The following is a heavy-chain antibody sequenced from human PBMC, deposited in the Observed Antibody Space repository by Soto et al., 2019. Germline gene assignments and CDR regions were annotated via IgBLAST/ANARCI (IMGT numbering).Heavy chain of an antibody. V-gene: IGHV1-69*01. CDR3: ARPDEGGYSSNHHYYYALDV. J-gene: IGHJ6*02. CDR2: FIPIFDIT. D-gene: IGHD3-22*01. CDR1: GGTFRSYS. Sequence: QVQLVQSGAEVKKPGSSVKVSCKASGGTFRSYSISWVRQAPGRGLEWMGGFIPIFDITNYAQKFQGRVTITADESTSTAYMELSSLGSDDTAVYYCARPDEGGYSSNHHYYYALDVWGQGTTVTV.